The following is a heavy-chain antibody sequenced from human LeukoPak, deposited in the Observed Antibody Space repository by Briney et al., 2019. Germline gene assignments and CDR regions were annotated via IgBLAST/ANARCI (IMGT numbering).Heavy chain of an antibody. CDR2: INPDTGST. CDR1: GFIFTNYY. J-gene: IGHJ4*02. V-gene: IGHV1-46*01. D-gene: IGHD2-15*01. CDR3: ARGPYFDAAALFYD. Sequence: ASVKVSCKASGFIFTNYYMHWVRQAPGQGPEWMGIINPDTGSTTYAQKFQGRVAMTRDTSTRTIHMELSSLRSEDTAVYYCARGPYFDAAALFYDWGQGTLVSVSS.